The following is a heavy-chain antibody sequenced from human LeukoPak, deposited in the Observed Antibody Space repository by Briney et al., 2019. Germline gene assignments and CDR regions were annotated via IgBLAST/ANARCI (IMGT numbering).Heavy chain of an antibody. Sequence: PGGSLRLSCAASGFTFDVYGMSWVRHAPGKGPEWVYGLNWNGGSTGYADSVKVRFIISRDNAKNCLYLQMNSLRAEDTALYYCAKSASSWPLYYFDYWGQGTLVTVSS. V-gene: IGHV3-20*04. CDR2: LNWNGGST. D-gene: IGHD6-13*01. J-gene: IGHJ4*02. CDR1: GFTFDVYG. CDR3: AKSASSWPLYYFDY.